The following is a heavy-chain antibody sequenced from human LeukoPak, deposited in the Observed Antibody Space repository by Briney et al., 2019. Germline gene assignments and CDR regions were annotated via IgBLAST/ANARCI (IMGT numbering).Heavy chain of an antibody. D-gene: IGHD3-10*01. Sequence: SETLSLTCTVSGGSISSYYWSWVRQPPGKGLEWIGYIYYSGSTNYNPSLKSRVTISVDTSKNQFSLKLSSVTAADTAVYYCARAYYYGSGSYAFDIWGQGTMVTVSS. CDR2: IYYSGST. V-gene: IGHV4-59*01. CDR3: ARAYYYGSGSYAFDI. CDR1: GGSISSYY. J-gene: IGHJ3*02.